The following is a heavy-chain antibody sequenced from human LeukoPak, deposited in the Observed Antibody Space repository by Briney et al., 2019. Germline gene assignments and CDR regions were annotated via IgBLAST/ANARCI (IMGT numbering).Heavy chain of an antibody. D-gene: IGHD2-15*01. Sequence: KPSETLSLTCTGSGVTISNYHWSWLRQPPGQGLEWIGNTYYSGSTNSNPSLKSRVTISVATSKNQFSLKLTFVTAADRAVYYCATAGYNGGKPFEYWGQGPLVTVSS. CDR3: ATAGYNGGKPFEY. J-gene: IGHJ4*02. CDR2: TYYSGST. CDR1: GVTISNYH. V-gene: IGHV4-59*01.